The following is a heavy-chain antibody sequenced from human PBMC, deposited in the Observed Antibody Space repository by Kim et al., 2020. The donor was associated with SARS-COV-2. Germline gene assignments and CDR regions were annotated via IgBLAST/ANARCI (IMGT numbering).Heavy chain of an antibody. D-gene: IGHD3-3*01. CDR3: ASRSTIFGVVIIDDAVDI. J-gene: IGHJ3*02. Sequence: RFTISRDNAKNSLYLQMNSLRDEDTAVYYCASRSTIFGVVIIDDAVDIWGQGTMVTVSS. V-gene: IGHV3-48*02.